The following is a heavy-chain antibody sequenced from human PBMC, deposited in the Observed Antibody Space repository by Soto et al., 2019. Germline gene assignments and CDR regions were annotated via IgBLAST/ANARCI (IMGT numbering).Heavy chain of an antibody. Sequence: GGSLRLSCATSGFILSSYSMNWVRQAPGKGLEWLSSISSSSSYIYYADSVKGRFTISRDNAKNSLYLQMNSLRAEDTAVFYCARDRGYCSGASCYLSFDIWGQGTMVTVSS. J-gene: IGHJ3*02. CDR2: ISSSSSYI. CDR3: ARDRGYCSGASCYLSFDI. CDR1: GFILSSYS. D-gene: IGHD2-15*01. V-gene: IGHV3-21*01.